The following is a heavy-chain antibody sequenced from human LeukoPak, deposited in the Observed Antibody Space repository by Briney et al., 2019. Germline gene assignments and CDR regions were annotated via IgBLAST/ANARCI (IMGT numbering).Heavy chain of an antibody. CDR3: ANSYDSKIVPFDI. J-gene: IGHJ4*02. D-gene: IGHD3-22*01. CDR2: VYSSGST. Sequence: TSETLSLTCTVSGASISGSYWNWVRQPPGRGLEWIGYVYSSGSTDYNPSLKSRVAISVDASKNQFSLKLTSVTAADTAVYYCANSYDSKIVPFDIWGQGALVTVSS. V-gene: IGHV4-4*09. CDR1: GASISGSY.